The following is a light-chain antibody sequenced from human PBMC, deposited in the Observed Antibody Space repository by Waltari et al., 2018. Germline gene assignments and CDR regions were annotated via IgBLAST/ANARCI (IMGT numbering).Light chain of an antibody. Sequence: QSVLTQPPSASGTPGQRVTISCSGTYSNIGNNIVNWYQQLPGKAPQLLIYRNDRRPSGVPGRFSGSKSGSSASLDIDGLHSEDEADYYCASWDDSLNGHWVFGGGTKVTVL. V-gene: IGLV1-44*01. CDR3: ASWDDSLNGHWV. CDR2: RND. CDR1: YSNIGNNI. J-gene: IGLJ2*01.